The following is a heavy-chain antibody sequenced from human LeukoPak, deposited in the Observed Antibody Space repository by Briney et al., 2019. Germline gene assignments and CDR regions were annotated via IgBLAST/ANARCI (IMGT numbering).Heavy chain of an antibody. V-gene: IGHV1-69*05. CDR2: IIPIFGTA. CDR3: ARARYGSSSFYDAFDI. J-gene: IGHJ3*02. Sequence: ASVKVSCKASGGTFSSYAISWVRQAPGQGLEWMGGIIPIFGTANYAQKFQGRVTITTDESTSTAYMELSSLRSEDTAVYYCARARYGSSSFYDAFDIWGQGTMVTVSS. CDR1: GGTFSSYA. D-gene: IGHD6-6*01.